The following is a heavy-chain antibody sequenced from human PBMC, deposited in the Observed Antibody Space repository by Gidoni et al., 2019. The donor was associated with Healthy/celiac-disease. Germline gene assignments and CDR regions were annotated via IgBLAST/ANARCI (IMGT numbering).Heavy chain of an antibody. CDR3: AKVEVAGPEGRAFDY. CDR2: ISGSGGST. CDR1: GFTFSSYA. V-gene: IGHV3-23*01. J-gene: IGHJ4*02. D-gene: IGHD6-19*01. Sequence: EVQLLESGGGLVQPGGSLRLSCAASGFTFSSYAMSWVRQAPGKGLECVSAISGSGGSTYYADAGKGRFTISRDNSKNTLYLQMNSLRAEDTAVYYCAKVEVAGPEGRAFDYWGQGALVTVSS.